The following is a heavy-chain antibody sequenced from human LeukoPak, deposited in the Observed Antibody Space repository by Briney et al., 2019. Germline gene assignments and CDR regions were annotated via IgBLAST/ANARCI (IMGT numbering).Heavy chain of an antibody. J-gene: IGHJ4*02. D-gene: IGHD3-3*01. V-gene: IGHV3-49*03. CDR2: IRSKAYGGTT. CDR3: TRDDFWSGYYPPRDY. CDR1: GFTFGDYA. Sequence: GGSLRLSCPVSGFTFGDYAMSWFRQAPGKGLEWVGFIRSKAYGGTTEYAASVKGRFTISRDDSKSIAYLQMNSLKTEDTAVYYCTRDDFWSGYYPPRDYWGQGTLVTVSS.